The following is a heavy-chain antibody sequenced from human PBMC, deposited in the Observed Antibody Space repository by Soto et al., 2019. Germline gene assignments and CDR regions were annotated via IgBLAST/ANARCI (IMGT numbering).Heavy chain of an antibody. V-gene: IGHV1-46*01. CDR1: GYTFTSYY. Sequence: ASVKVSCKASGYTFTSYYMHWVRQAPGQGLEWMGIINPSGGSTSYAQKFQGRVTMTRDTSTSTVYMELSSLRSEDTAVYYCARIGGGDTAMFNYYFDYWGQGTLVTVPS. CDR3: ARIGGGDTAMFNYYFDY. J-gene: IGHJ4*02. D-gene: IGHD5-18*01. CDR2: INPSGGST.